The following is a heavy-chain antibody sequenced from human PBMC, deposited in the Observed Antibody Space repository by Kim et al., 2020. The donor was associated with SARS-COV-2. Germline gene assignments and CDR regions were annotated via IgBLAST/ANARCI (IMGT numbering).Heavy chain of an antibody. J-gene: IGHJ4*02. V-gene: IGHV4-31*03. CDR1: GGSISTGGYY. D-gene: IGHD3-22*01. Sequence: SETLSLTCTVSGGSISTGGYYWSWIRQPPGKGLEWIGYIYNSGSTYYTPSLKSRVSMSVETSKKQFSLKLRSVTAADTAVYYCARGRPGYYDSSGYYEPFYFDYWGQGTLVTVSS. CDR2: IYNSGST. CDR3: ARGRPGYYDSSGYYEPFYFDY.